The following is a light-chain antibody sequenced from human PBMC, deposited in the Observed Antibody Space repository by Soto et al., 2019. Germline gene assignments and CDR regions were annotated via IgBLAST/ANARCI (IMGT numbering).Light chain of an antibody. CDR3: QQYHNLPLT. Sequence: DIQMTQSPSSLSASVGDRVTITCQASQDISNYLNWYQQKPGKAPKLLIYDASNLETGVPSRFSGSGSGTDFTFTISSLQPEAVVTYYCQQYHNLPLTFGGGTKVEIK. V-gene: IGKV1-33*01. CDR1: QDISNY. J-gene: IGKJ4*01. CDR2: DAS.